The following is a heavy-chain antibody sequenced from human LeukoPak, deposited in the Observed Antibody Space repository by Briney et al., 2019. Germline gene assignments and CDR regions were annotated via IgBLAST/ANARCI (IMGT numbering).Heavy chain of an antibody. Sequence: PGGSLRLSCAASGFTFSDYYMSWIRQAPGKGLEWVSYISSSGSTIYYADSVKGRFTISRDNAKNSLYLQMNSLRAEDTAVYYCAKDPLPEEGYFDYWGQGTLVTVSS. CDR3: AKDPLPEEGYFDY. CDR2: ISSSGSTI. D-gene: IGHD1-14*01. CDR1: GFTFSDYY. V-gene: IGHV3-11*04. J-gene: IGHJ4*02.